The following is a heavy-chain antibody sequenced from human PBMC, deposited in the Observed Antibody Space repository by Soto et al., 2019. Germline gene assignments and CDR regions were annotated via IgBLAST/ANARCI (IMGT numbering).Heavy chain of an antibody. CDR1: GGSISSYY. CDR3: ARFWSGYSGYEEYYFDY. V-gene: IGHV4-59*08. Sequence: SETLSLTCTVSGGSISSYYWSWIRQPPGKGLEWIGYIYYSGSTNYNPSLKSRVTISVDTSKNQFSLKLSSVTAADTAVYYCARFWSGYSGYEEYYFDYWGQGTLVTVSS. D-gene: IGHD5-12*01. J-gene: IGHJ4*02. CDR2: IYYSGST.